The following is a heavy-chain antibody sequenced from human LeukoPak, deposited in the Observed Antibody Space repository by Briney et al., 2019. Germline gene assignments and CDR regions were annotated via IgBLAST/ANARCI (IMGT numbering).Heavy chain of an antibody. CDR3: ARDALISAKTHDAFDI. CDR2: IKQDGSEK. J-gene: IGHJ3*02. Sequence: GGSLRLSCVGSGFTFSGYWMSWVRQAPGKGLEWVANIKQDGSEKYYVDSVKGRFTISRDNAKNSLYLQMNSLRAEDTAVYYCARDALISAKTHDAFDIWGQGTMVTVSS. CDR1: GFTFSGYW. V-gene: IGHV3-7*01. D-gene: IGHD6-25*01.